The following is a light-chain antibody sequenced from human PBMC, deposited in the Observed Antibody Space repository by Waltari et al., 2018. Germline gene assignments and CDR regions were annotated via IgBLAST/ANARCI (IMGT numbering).Light chain of an antibody. CDR3: MQSLQTPIT. Sequence: DIVMTQSPLSLPVTPGEPASISCRSSQSLLHSNGYNSLDWYLQKSGQSPQLRIYLASNRASGVPDRFSGSGSGTDFTLKISRVEAEDVGVYYCMQSLQTPITFGQGTRLEIK. V-gene: IGKV2-28*01. CDR2: LAS. CDR1: QSLLHSNGYNS. J-gene: IGKJ5*01.